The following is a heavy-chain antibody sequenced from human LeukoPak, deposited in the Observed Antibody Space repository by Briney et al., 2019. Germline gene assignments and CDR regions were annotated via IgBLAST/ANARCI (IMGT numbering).Heavy chain of an antibody. D-gene: IGHD3-3*01. J-gene: IGHJ6*03. Sequence: GGSLRLSCAASGFTFSSYAMSWVRQAPGKGLEWVSAISGSGGSTYYADSVKGRFTTSRDNSKNTLYLQMNSLRAEDTAVYYCAKDATIFGVVADYYYMDVWGKGTTVTVSS. CDR2: ISGSGGST. CDR1: GFTFSSYA. CDR3: AKDATIFGVVADYYYMDV. V-gene: IGHV3-23*01.